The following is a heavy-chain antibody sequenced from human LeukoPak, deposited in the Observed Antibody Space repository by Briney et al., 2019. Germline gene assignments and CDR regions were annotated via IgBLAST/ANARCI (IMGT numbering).Heavy chain of an antibody. V-gene: IGHV4-39*07. CDR1: GGSISTSSYY. J-gene: IGHJ4*02. D-gene: IGHD4-17*01. CDR3: AAMTTVTIFDS. CDR2: IFYSGST. Sequence: SETLSLTCTVSGGSISTSSYYWGWVRQPPGKGLEWIGNIFYSGSTNYNPSLKSRVTISVDSSTNHFSLRLTSVTAADTAIYYCAAMTTVTIFDSWGQGTLLTVSS.